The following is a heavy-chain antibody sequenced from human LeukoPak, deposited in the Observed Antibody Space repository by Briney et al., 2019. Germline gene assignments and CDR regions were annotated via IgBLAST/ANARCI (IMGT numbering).Heavy chain of an antibody. V-gene: IGHV5-51*01. CDR3: ARPADYGDPREAFDV. CDR2: IYPGDSDT. Sequence: GESLKISCKGSGYSFTSYWIGWVRQMPGNGLEWMGIIYPGDSDTRYSPSFQGQVTISADKSISTAYLQWSSLKASDTAMYYCARPADYGDPREAFDVWGQGTMVTVSS. CDR1: GYSFTSYW. J-gene: IGHJ3*01. D-gene: IGHD4-17*01.